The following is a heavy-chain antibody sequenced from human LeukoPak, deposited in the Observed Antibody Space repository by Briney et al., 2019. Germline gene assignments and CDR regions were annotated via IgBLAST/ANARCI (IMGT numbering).Heavy chain of an antibody. D-gene: IGHD3-10*01. V-gene: IGHV4-34*01. J-gene: IGHJ6*02. Sequence: PSETLSLTCAVYGGSFSGHYWSWIRQPPAKGLEWIREINQSGSTNYNPSLKSRVTISVDTSKNQVSLKLSSVTAADTAVYYCASYYYGSGSSYYYYYYYGMDVWGQGTTVTVSS. CDR3: ASYYYGSGSSYYYYYYYGMDV. CDR2: INQSGST. CDR1: GGSFSGHY.